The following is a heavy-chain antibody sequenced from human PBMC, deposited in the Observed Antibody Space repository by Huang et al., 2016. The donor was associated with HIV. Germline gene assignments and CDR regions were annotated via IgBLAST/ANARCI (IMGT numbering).Heavy chain of an antibody. CDR2: IFSNDEK. Sequence: QVILEESGPVLVKPKATLTLTCNDSGFSLSDRRMGVSWIRQPPGKALECLGHIFSNDEKFYSQSLKSRFAVSNDHSKGQVGHGMINMDLVDTARYYCAGIRLDPVVLRVDAFDVWGQGKVVTVSS. CDR3: AGIRLDPVVLRVDAFDV. V-gene: IGHV2-26*01. CDR1: GFSLSDRRMG. J-gene: IGHJ3*01. D-gene: IGHD2-15*01.